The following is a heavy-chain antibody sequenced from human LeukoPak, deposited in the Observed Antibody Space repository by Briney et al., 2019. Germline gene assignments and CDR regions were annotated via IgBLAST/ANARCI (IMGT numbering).Heavy chain of an antibody. CDR3: ALGVVSKITPPHYDY. D-gene: IGHD2-21*01. CDR1: GFTFSSYW. V-gene: IGHV4-34*08. CDR2: IDYRGNT. Sequence: GSLRLSCAASGFTFSSYWMSWVRQPPGKGLEWVGEIDYRGNTYYNSSLKSRVAISVQKSKNQLSLRLASVTAADSAVYYCALGVVSKITPPHYDYWGQGTLVTVSS. J-gene: IGHJ4*02.